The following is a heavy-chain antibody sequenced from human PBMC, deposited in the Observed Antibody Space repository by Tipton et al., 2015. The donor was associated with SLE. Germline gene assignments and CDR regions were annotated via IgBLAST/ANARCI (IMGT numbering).Heavy chain of an antibody. CDR2: IRYDGSNK. Sequence: SLRLSCAASGFTFSSYGMHWVRQAPGKGLEWVAFIRYDGSNKYYADSVKGRFTISRDNSKNTLYLQMNSLRAEDTAVYYCAKVLGTVTTPSFDYWGQGTLVTVSS. D-gene: IGHD4-11*01. CDR1: GFTFSSYG. V-gene: IGHV3-30*02. CDR3: AKVLGTVTTPSFDY. J-gene: IGHJ4*02.